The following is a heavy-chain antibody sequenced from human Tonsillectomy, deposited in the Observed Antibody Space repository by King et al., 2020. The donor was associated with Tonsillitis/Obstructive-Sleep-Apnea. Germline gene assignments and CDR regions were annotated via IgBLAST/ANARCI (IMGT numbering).Heavy chain of an antibody. Sequence: VQLVESGGGLVQPGGSLRLSCAASGFTFSSYAMSWVRQAPGKGLEWVSAISGSGGSTYYADSVKGRFTISRDNSKNTLDLQMNSLRAEDTAVYYCAKDARNYYGSGSLEHAFDIWGQGTMVTVSS. J-gene: IGHJ3*02. V-gene: IGHV3-23*04. CDR1: GFTFSSYA. CDR3: AKDARNYYGSGSLEHAFDI. D-gene: IGHD3-10*01. CDR2: ISGSGGST.